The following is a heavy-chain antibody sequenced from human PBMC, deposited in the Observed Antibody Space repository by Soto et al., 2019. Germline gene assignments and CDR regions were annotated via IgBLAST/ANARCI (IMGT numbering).Heavy chain of an antibody. D-gene: IGHD3-22*01. J-gene: IGHJ4*02. V-gene: IGHV4-30-4*01. Sequence: SETLSLTCTVSGGSISSGDYYWSWIRQPPGKGLEWIGYIYYSGSTYYNPSLKSRVTISVDTSKNQFSLKLSSVTAADTAVYYCARLYYYDSSGYYPYYFDYWGQGTLVTVSS. CDR2: IYYSGST. CDR3: ARLYYYDSSGYYPYYFDY. CDR1: GGSISSGDYY.